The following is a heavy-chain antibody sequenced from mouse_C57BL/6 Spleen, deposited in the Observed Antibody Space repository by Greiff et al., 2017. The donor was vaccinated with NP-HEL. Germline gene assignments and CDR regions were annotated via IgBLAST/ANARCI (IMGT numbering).Heavy chain of an antibody. V-gene: IGHV1-59*01. CDR2: IDPSDSYT. J-gene: IGHJ2*01. D-gene: IGHD2-4*01. CDR3: ARCPIYYDYFDY. CDR1: GYTFTSYW. Sequence: QVQLQQPGAELVRPGTSVKLSCKASGYTFTSYWMHWVKQRPGQGLEWIGVIDPSDSYTNYNQKFKGKATLTVDTSSSTAYMQLSSLTSEDSAVYYCARCPIYYDYFDYWGQGTTLTVSS.